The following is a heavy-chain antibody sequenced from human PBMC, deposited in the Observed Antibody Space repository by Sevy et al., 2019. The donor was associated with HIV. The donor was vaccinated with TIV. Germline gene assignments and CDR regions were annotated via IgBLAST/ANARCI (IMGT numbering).Heavy chain of an antibody. Sequence: GGSLRLSCAASGFTFSSYAMHWVRQAPGKGLEWVAVISYDGSNKYYADSVKGRFTISRDNARNLVFLQMNSLRVEDTALYYCVRAIAADGSFWGQGTLVTVSS. J-gene: IGHJ4*02. CDR2: ISYDGSNK. D-gene: IGHD6-13*01. CDR3: VRAIAADGSF. V-gene: IGHV3-30*04. CDR1: GFTFSSYA.